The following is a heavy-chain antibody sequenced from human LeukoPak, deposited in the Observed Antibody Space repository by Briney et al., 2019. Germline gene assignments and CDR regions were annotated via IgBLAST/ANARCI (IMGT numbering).Heavy chain of an antibody. D-gene: IGHD4-17*01. V-gene: IGHV4-39*07. Sequence: SEALSLTCTVSGDSISAFYFWGWIGQPPGKGLEWIGTLYYSGTTYYNPSLKSRVTISIDTSKNQFSLKLRPVTAADTAVYYCARSTTVKGWFDPWGQGTLVTVSA. CDR3: ARSTTVKGWFDP. CDR2: LYYSGTT. J-gene: IGHJ5*02. CDR1: GDSISAFYF.